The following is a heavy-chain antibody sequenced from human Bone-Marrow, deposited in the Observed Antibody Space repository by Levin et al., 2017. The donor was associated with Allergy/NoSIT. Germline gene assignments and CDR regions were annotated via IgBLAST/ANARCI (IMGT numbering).Heavy chain of an antibody. D-gene: IGHD2-2*01. CDR1: GFTVSSNY. V-gene: IGHV3-53*01. Sequence: SGESLKISCAASGFTVSSNYMSWVRQAPGKGLEWVSVIYSGGSTYYADSVKGRFTISRDNSKNTLYLQMNSLRAEDTAVYYCARKASLSAFDIWGQGTMVTVSS. CDR2: IYSGGST. J-gene: IGHJ3*02. CDR3: ARKASLSAFDI.